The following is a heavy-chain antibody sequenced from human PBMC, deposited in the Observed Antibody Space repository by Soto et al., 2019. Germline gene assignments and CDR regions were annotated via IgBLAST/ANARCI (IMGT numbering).Heavy chain of an antibody. CDR3: ASVTFGGVVLAH. CDR1: AASFSKYY. J-gene: IGHJ4*02. V-gene: IGHV4-59*01. D-gene: IGHD3-16*01. Sequence: SETLSLTCTVSAASFSKYYWTWIRQPPGKGLEWIGYIYFNGNTNYNPSLKRRVSISIDTSKNQISLTLNSVTAADTAVYYCASVTFGGVVLAHWGQGTLVTVSS. CDR2: IYFNGNT.